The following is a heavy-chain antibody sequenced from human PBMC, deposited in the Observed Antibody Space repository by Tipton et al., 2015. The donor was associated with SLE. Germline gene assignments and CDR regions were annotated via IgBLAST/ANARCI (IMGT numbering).Heavy chain of an antibody. CDR3: ARGKGSSSGWPWYFDL. CDR1: GYSISIDYY. V-gene: IGHV4-38-2*01. CDR2: IYHSGST. Sequence: TLSLTCAVSGYSISIDYYWGWIRQPPGKGLEWIGSIYHSGSTYYNPSLKSRVTILIDTSKNQFSLKLSSVTAADTAVYYCARGKGSSSGWPWYFDLWGRGTLVIVSS. J-gene: IGHJ2*01. D-gene: IGHD6-19*01.